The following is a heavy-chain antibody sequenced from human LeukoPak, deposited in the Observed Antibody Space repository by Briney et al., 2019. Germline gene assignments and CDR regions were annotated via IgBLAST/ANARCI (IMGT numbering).Heavy chain of an antibody. Sequence: PSETLSLTCTVSGGSISSSSYYWAWIRQPPGKGLEWIGSIYYSGSTYYNPSLKSRVTISVDTSKNQFSLKLSSVTAADTAVYYCARNLAGHFGGFYFDDWGQGTLVTVSS. CDR2: IYYSGST. D-gene: IGHD2-21*01. V-gene: IGHV4-39*07. J-gene: IGHJ4*02. CDR1: GGSISSSSYY. CDR3: ARNLAGHFGGFYFDD.